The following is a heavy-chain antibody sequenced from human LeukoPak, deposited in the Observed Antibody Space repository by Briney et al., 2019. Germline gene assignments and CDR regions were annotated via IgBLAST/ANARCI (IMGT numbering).Heavy chain of an antibody. Sequence: GGSLRLSCAASGFTFSNHWMHWVRQAPGKGLVWVSRINSDGSGTHYADSVKGRFAISRDNAKNTLSLQMNSLGADDTAIYYCARGRPHGNDYWGQGTLVTVSS. CDR2: INSDGSGT. D-gene: IGHD4-23*01. V-gene: IGHV3-74*01. CDR3: ARGRPHGNDY. J-gene: IGHJ4*02. CDR1: GFTFSNHW.